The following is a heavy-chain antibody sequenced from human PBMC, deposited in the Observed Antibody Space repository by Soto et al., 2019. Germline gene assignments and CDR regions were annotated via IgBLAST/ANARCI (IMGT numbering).Heavy chain of an antibody. V-gene: IGHV1-2*02. CDR1: GYTFTGYY. Sequence: QVQLVQSGAEVKKPGASVKVSCKASGYTFTGYYMHWVRQAPGQGLEWMGWINPNSGGTNYAQKFQGRVTMTRDTSISTAYMELSRLRSDDTAVYYCARPRSAAAANNWCDPWGQGTLVTVSS. CDR2: INPNSGGT. D-gene: IGHD6-13*01. CDR3: ARPRSAAAANNWCDP. J-gene: IGHJ5*02.